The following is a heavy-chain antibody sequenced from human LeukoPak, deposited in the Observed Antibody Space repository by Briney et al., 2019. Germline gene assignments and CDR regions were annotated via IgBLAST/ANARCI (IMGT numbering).Heavy chain of an antibody. CDR3: ARHVYDTPLVYFDY. Sequence: PSETLSLTCTVSGGSISSYYWTWIRQPAGKGLEWIGRIYTSGSSSGSTNYNPYLKSRVTMSVDTSKNQFSLKLSSVTAADTAVYYCARHVYDTPLVYFDYWGQGTLVTVSS. D-gene: IGHD3-22*01. CDR1: GGSISSYY. V-gene: IGHV4-4*07. J-gene: IGHJ4*02. CDR2: IYTSGSSSGST.